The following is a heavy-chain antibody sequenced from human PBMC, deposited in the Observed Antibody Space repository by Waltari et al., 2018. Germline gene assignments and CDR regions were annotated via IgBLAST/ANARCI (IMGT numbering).Heavy chain of an antibody. J-gene: IGHJ4*02. V-gene: IGHV4-39*07. Sequence: QLQLQESGPGLVKPSETLSLTCTVSGGSIRSSSYYWGWIRQPPGKGLEWIGSIYYSGSTYYNPSLKSRVTISVDTSKNQFSLKLSSVTAADTAVYYCARYIRAHYFDYWGQGTLVTVSS. CDR3: ARYIRAHYFDY. CDR1: GGSIRSSSYY. D-gene: IGHD1-1*01. CDR2: IYYSGST.